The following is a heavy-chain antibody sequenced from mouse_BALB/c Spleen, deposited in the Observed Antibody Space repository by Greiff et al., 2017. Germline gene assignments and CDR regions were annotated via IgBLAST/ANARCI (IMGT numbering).Heavy chain of an antibody. CDR3: KVYDGYSWFAY. CDR1: GFNIKDYY. D-gene: IGHD2-3*01. CDR2: IDPENGDT. J-gene: IGHJ3*01. Sequence: VQLQQSGAELVRSGASVKLSCTASGFNIKDYYMHWVKQRPEQGLEWIGWIDPENGDTEYAPKFQGKATMTADTSSNTAYLQLSILTSEDTAVYYCKVYDGYSWFAYWGQGTLVTVSA. V-gene: IGHV14-4*02.